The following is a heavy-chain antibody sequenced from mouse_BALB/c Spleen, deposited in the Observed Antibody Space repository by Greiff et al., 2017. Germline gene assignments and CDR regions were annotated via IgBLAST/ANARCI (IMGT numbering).Heavy chain of an antibody. CDR1: GYTFTSYW. V-gene: IGHV1-69*02. J-gene: IGHJ3*01. CDR2: IDPSDSET. Sequence: VQLQQPGAELVKPGAPVKLSCKASGYTFTSYWMNWVKQRPGRGLEWIGRIDPSDSETHYNQKFKDKATLTVDKSSSTAYIQLSSLTSEDSAVYYCASYDAWFAYWGQGTLVTVSA. CDR3: ASYDAWFAY. D-gene: IGHD2-12*01.